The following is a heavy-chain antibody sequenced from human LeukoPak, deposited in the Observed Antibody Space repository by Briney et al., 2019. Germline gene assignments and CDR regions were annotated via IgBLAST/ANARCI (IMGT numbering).Heavy chain of an antibody. CDR2: IKQDGSEK. V-gene: IGHV3-7*03. CDR1: GFTFSSYW. CDR3: ARDGPPFTMVRGVITA. D-gene: IGHD3-10*01. Sequence: GGSLRLSCAASGFTFSSYWMSWARQAPGKGLEWVANIKQDGSEKYYVDSVKGRFTISRDNAKNSLYLQMNSLRAEDTAVYYCARDGPPFTMVRGVITAWGQGPLVTVSS. J-gene: IGHJ5*02.